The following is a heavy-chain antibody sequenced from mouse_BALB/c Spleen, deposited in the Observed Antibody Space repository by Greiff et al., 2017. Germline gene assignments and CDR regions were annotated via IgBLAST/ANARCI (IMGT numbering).Heavy chain of an antibody. J-gene: IGHJ4*01. V-gene: IGHV1-69*02. Sequence: QDPLQQLGAELVRPGASVKLFCTASGYTFTIYCINWLKQRPGQGLECIGNIYPSDSYTNYNQKFKDKATLTVDKSSSTAYMQLSSPTSEDSAVYYCTRRGYYYGSSYNYYAMDYWGQGTSVTVSS. CDR3: TRRGYYYGSSYNYYAMDY. CDR2: IYPSDSYT. CDR1: GYTFTIYC. D-gene: IGHD1-1*01.